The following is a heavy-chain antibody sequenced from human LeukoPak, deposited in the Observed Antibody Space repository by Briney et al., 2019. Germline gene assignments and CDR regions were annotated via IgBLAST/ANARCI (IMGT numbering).Heavy chain of an antibody. CDR1: GYTFTGYY. V-gene: IGHV1-2*02. J-gene: IGHJ4*02. D-gene: IGHD2/OR15-2a*01. CDR2: INPNSGGT. Sequence: ASVKVSCKASGYTFTGYYMHWVRQAPGQGLEWMGWINPNSGGTNYAQKFQGRVTMTRDTSISTAYMELSRLRSDDTAVYYCARDPTYSTDPYFDYWGQGTLVTVSS. CDR3: ARDPTYSTDPYFDY.